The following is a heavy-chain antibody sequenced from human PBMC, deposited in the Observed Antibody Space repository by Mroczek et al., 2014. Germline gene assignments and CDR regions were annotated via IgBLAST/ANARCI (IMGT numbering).Heavy chain of an antibody. V-gene: IGHV4-34*01. CDR3: ARGQIVYCSGGSCYSGLRGYYGMDV. J-gene: IGHJ6*02. CDR1: GESFSGYY. D-gene: IGHD2-15*01. Sequence: QVQLVQSGAGLLKPSETLSLTCAVYGESFSGYYWSWIRQPPGKGLEWIGEINHSGSTNYNPSLKSRVTISVDTSKNQFSLKLSSVTAADTAVYYCARGQIVYCSGGSCYSGLRGYYGMDVWGQGTTVTVSS. CDR2: INHSGST.